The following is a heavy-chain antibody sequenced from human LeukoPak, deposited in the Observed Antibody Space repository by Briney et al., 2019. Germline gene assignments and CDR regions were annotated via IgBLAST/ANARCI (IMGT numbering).Heavy chain of an antibody. V-gene: IGHV3-30-3*01. CDR2: ISRDGSNK. D-gene: IGHD4-11*01. Sequence: GGSLRLSCTASGFTFSTYSMQWVRQAPGKGLEWVAVISRDGSNKFYPDSVKGRLTVSRDNSKNTVYLQMNSLRAEDTAVYYCAREISTTVTTGDAFDIWGQGTMVTVSS. J-gene: IGHJ3*02. CDR1: GFTFSTYS. CDR3: AREISTTVTTGDAFDI.